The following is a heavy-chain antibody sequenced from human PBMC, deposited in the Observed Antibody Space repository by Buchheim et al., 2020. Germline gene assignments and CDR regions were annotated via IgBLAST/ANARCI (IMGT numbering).Heavy chain of an antibody. CDR3: ARDLITMVQGVILEDYYGMDV. J-gene: IGHJ6*02. Sequence: QVQLVHSGSELKKPGASVKVSCKASGYTFTSYAMNWVRQAPGQGLEWMGWINTNTGNPTYAQGFTGRFVFSLDTSVSTAYLQISSLKAEDTAVYYCARDLITMVQGVILEDYYGMDVWGQGTT. CDR1: GYTFTSYA. V-gene: IGHV7-4-1*02. CDR2: INTNTGNP. D-gene: IGHD3-10*01.